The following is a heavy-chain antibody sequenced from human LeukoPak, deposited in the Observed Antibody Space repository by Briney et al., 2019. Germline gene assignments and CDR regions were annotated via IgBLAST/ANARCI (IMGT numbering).Heavy chain of an antibody. J-gene: IGHJ4*02. D-gene: IGHD5-18*01. Sequence: PGGSLRLSCAASGFTFSSYWMNWVRQAPGKGLEWVAVISYDGSNKYYTDSVKGRFTISRDNSKNTLYLQMNSLRAEDTAVYYCARNPQDTAMVYRSYYFDYWGQGTLVTVSS. V-gene: IGHV3-30-3*01. CDR1: GFTFSSYW. CDR3: ARNPQDTAMVYRSYYFDY. CDR2: ISYDGSNK.